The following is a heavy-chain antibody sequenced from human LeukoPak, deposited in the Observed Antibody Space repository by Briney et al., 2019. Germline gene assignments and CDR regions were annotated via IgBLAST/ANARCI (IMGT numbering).Heavy chain of an antibody. J-gene: IGHJ4*02. Sequence: GGSLRLSCAASGFTFSGYWMSWVRQAPGKGLEWVANIKQDGSEKNYVDSVKGRFTISRDSAKNSLDLQMNSLRADDTAVYYCAKDPAAAGTDYFDYWGQGTLVTVSS. CDR3: AKDPAAAGTDYFDY. CDR1: GFTFSGYW. V-gene: IGHV3-7*03. CDR2: IKQDGSEK. D-gene: IGHD6-13*01.